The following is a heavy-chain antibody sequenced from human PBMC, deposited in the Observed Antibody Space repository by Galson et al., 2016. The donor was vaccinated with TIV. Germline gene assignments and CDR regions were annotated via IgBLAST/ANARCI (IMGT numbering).Heavy chain of an antibody. CDR3: AKDQVPTTPMALIDS. V-gene: IGHV3-30*18. D-gene: IGHD5-18*01. CDR1: GFTFSIYG. Sequence: SLRLSCAASGFTFSIYGIQWVRQAPGRGLEWVAVISYDSTEKYYAESMRGRVTVSRDSSENTAYLQLNNLRLEDTAVYYCAKDQVPTTPMALIDSWGQGTLVTVSS. J-gene: IGHJ4*02. CDR2: ISYDSTEK.